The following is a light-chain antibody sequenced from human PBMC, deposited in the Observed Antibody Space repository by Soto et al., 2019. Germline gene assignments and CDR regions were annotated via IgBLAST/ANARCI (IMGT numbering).Light chain of an antibody. Sequence: QSVLTQPASVSGSPGQSITISCTGTSSDVGGYNYVSWYQQYPGKAPKVMIYEVTNRPSGVSSRFSGSKPGNTASLTISGLQAEDEADYYCSSYTSSNTLIFGGGTKLTVL. V-gene: IGLV2-14*01. J-gene: IGLJ2*01. CDR2: EVT. CDR3: SSYTSSNTLI. CDR1: SSDVGGYNY.